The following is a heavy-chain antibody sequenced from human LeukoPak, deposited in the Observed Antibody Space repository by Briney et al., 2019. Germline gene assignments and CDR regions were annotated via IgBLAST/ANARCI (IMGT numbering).Heavy chain of an antibody. CDR3: ARYDYGDCWFDP. D-gene: IGHD4-17*01. CDR1: GGSMNNYY. J-gene: IGHJ5*02. CDR2: ISDSGST. Sequence: SETLSLTCTVSGGSMNNYYWSWIRQAPGKGLEWIGYISDSGSTNYSPSLRSRVTISVDTSKNQFSLKLSSVTAADTALYYCARYDYGDCWFDPWGQGTLVTVSS. V-gene: IGHV4-59*01.